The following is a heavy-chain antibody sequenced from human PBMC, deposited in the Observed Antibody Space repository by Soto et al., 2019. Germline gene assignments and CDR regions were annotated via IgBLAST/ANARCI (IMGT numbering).Heavy chain of an antibody. V-gene: IGHV1-69*01. J-gene: IGHJ6*02. CDR3: AQRCSSSDCPRNYHYAMDV. D-gene: IGHD2-2*01. CDR1: GGTFSNYA. CDR2: IIPIFGTV. Sequence: QVQLVQSGAEVKKPGSSVKVSCKASGGTFSNYAIIWVRQAPGQGLEWVGGIIPIFGTVNSAQKFQGRVRITADESTSTAYMELSSLRSEDTAVYYCAQRCSSSDCPRNYHYAMDVWGQGTAVTVSS.